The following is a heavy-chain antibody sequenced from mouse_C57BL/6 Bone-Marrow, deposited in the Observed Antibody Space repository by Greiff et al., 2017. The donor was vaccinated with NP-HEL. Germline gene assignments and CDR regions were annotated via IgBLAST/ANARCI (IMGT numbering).Heavy chain of an antibody. CDR1: GFHIKDYY. CDR2: IDPEDGET. D-gene: IGHD2-4*01. CDR3: ARRLPPYAMDY. Sequence: VQLQQSGAELVKPGASVKLSCTASGFHIKDYYMHWVQQSTEQGLEWIARIDPEDGETTYAPTFQGKATITADTPANTAYLQLSSLTSEDTAVYYCARRLPPYAMDYWGQGTSVTVSS. V-gene: IGHV14-2*01. J-gene: IGHJ4*01.